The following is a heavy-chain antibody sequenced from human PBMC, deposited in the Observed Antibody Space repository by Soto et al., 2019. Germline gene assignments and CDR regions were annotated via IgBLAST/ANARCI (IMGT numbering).Heavy chain of an antibody. CDR1: GFTFGSYT. Sequence: PGGSLRLSCAASGFTFGSYTMNWVRQAPGRGLEWVSSISSSSFTLYYADSVKGRFSISRDNAKNSLYLQMNSLRDEDTAVYYCARGGRYIVATIISDYYYYGMDVWGQGTTVTVSS. J-gene: IGHJ6*02. V-gene: IGHV3-48*02. CDR3: ARGGRYIVATIISDYYYYGMDV. CDR2: ISSSSFTL. D-gene: IGHD5-12*01.